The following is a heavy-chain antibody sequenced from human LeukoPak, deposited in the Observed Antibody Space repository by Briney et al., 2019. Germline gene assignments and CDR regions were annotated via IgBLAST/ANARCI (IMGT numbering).Heavy chain of an antibody. CDR1: DFTFSAYT. CDR2: ISSSRTYI. J-gene: IGHJ4*02. V-gene: IGHV3-21*06. CDR3: ARDSDYGDYFDH. Sequence: GGSLRLSCAAFDFTFSAYTMNWIRLAPGKGLEWVSSISSSRTYIYYADSVKGRFTISRDNAKNSLCLQMNSLRAEDTALYFCARDSDYGDYFDHWGQGTLVTVSS. D-gene: IGHD4-17*01.